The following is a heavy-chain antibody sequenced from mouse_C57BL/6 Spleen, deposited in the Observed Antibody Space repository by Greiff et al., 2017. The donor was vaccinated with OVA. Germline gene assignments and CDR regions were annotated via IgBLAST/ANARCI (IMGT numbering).Heavy chain of an antibody. Sequence: EVQGVESGGGLVQPGGSLSLSCAASGFTFTDYYMSWVRQPPGKGLEWLGFIRNKANGYTTEYSASVKGRFTISRDNSQSILYLLMNTLRAEDSATYYCSRSSSYAMDYWGQGTSVTVSS. CDR2: IRNKANGYTT. V-gene: IGHV7-3*01. J-gene: IGHJ4*01. D-gene: IGHD6-1*01. CDR3: SRSSSYAMDY. CDR1: GFTFTDYY.